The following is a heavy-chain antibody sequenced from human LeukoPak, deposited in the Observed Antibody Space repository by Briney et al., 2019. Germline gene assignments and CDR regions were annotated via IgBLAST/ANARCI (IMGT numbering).Heavy chain of an antibody. CDR1: GFTFSSYG. J-gene: IGHJ4*02. CDR3: ARMHRYGRC. V-gene: IGHV3-30*03. D-gene: IGHD5-18*01. CDR2: ISYDGSNK. Sequence: LAGGSLRLSCAASGFTFSSYGMHWVRQAPGKGLEWVAVISYDGSNKYYADSVKGRFTISRDNSKNTLYLQMNSLRAEDTAVYYCARMHRYGRCWGQGTLVTVSS.